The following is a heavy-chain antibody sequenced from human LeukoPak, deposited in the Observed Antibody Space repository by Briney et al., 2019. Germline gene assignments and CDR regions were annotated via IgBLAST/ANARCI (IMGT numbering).Heavy chain of an antibody. Sequence: SETLSLTCTVSGYSISSGYYWGWIRQPPGKGLEWIGSIYHSGSTYYNPSLKSRVTISVDTSKNQFSLKLSSVTAADTAVYYCAREKAYYYLIMIVVATPPDWFDPWGQGTLVTVSS. V-gene: IGHV4-38-2*02. CDR2: IYHSGST. D-gene: IGHD3-22*01. CDR1: GYSISSGYY. CDR3: AREKAYYYLIMIVVATPPDWFDP. J-gene: IGHJ5*02.